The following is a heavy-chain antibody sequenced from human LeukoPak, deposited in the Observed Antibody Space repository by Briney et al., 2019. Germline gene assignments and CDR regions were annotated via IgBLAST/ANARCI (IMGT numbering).Heavy chain of an antibody. V-gene: IGHV4-61*02. J-gene: IGHJ6*03. Sequence: PSQTLSLTCTVSGGSISSGSYYWSWIRQPAGKGLEWIGRIYTSGSTNYNPSLKSRVTISVDTSKNQFSLKLSSVTAADTAVYYCARDGGATYYDILTGYYPLYYYYYMDVWGKGTTVTISS. D-gene: IGHD3-9*01. CDR3: ARDGGATYYDILTGYYPLYYYYYMDV. CDR2: IYTSGST. CDR1: GGSISSGSYY.